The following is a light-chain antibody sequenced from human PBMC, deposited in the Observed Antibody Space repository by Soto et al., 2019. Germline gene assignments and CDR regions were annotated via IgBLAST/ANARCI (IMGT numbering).Light chain of an antibody. V-gene: IGKV3-11*01. J-gene: IGKJ1*01. CDR1: QSVSSY. CDR2: DAS. Sequence: EIVLTQSPATLSLSPGERATLSCRASQSVSSYLAWYQQKPGQAPRLLIYDASNRATGIPARFSGSGSGTDFTLTISSLGPEDFAVYYCQQYGSSPTFGQGTKVEIK. CDR3: QQYGSSPT.